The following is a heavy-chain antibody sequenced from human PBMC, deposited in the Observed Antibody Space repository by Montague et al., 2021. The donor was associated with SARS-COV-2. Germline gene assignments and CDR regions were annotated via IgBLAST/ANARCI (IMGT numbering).Heavy chain of an antibody. CDR1: GGSISSSSYY. V-gene: IGHV4-39*01. CDR2: TYYSGST. D-gene: IGHD5-18*01. Sequence: SETLSLTCTVSGGSISSSSYYWGWLRQPPGMVLVWIGSTYYSGSTYYTASLKSRVTISVDTSKNQFSLKLTSVTAADTAVYYCARHGVHSYAHFASWGQGTLVIVSS. CDR3: ARHGVHSYAHFAS. J-gene: IGHJ4*02.